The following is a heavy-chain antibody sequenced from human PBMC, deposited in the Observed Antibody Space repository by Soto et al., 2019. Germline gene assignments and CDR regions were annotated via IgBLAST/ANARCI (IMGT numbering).Heavy chain of an antibody. CDR3: AKDMDSFDGMDV. CDR1: GFTFDDYA. D-gene: IGHD2-15*01. V-gene: IGHV3-9*01. Sequence: PGGSLRLSXAASGFTFDDYAMHWVRQAPGKGLEWVSGISWNSGSIGYADSVKGRFTISRDNAKNSLYLQMNSLRAEDTALYYCAKDMDSFDGMDVWGQGTTVTVSS. J-gene: IGHJ6*02. CDR2: ISWNSGSI.